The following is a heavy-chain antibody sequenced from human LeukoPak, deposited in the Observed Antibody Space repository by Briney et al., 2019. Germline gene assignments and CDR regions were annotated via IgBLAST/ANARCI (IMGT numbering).Heavy chain of an antibody. CDR1: GFTFSSYA. CDR3: AKDDRIQTRRYSYNY. V-gene: IGHV3-23*01. D-gene: IGHD5-18*01. CDR2: ISGSGGST. Sequence: GGSLRLSCAASGFTFSSYAMSWVRQAPGKGLEWVSAISGSGGSTYYADFVKGRFTISRDNSKNTLYLQMNSLRAEDTAVYYCAKDDRIQTRRYSYNYWGQGTLVTVSS. J-gene: IGHJ4*02.